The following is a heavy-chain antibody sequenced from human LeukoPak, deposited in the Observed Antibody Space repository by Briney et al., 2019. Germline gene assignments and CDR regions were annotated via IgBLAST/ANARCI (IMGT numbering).Heavy chain of an antibody. Sequence: SETLSLTCAVYGGSFSGYYWSWIRQPPGKGLEWIGEINHSGSTNYNPSLKSRVTISVDTSKNQFSLKLSSVTAADTAVYYCARGVTPGDILTGSYPDYWGQGILVTVSS. CDR1: GGSFSGYY. V-gene: IGHV4-34*01. CDR3: ARGVTPGDILTGSYPDY. J-gene: IGHJ4*02. D-gene: IGHD3-9*01. CDR2: INHSGST.